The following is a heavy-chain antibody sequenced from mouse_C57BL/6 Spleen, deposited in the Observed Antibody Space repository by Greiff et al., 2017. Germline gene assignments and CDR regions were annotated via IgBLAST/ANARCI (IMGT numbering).Heavy chain of an antibody. Sequence: QVQLQQPGAELVMPGASVKLSCKASGYTFTSYWMHWVKQRPGQGLEWIGEIDPSDSYTNYNQKFKGKSTLTVDRSSSTAYMQLSSLTAEDSAVYYCARWLLRMDDWGQGTSVTGAS. CDR3: ARWLLRMDD. CDR1: GYTFTSYW. J-gene: IGHJ4*01. D-gene: IGHD2-2*01. CDR2: IDPSDSYT. V-gene: IGHV1-69*01.